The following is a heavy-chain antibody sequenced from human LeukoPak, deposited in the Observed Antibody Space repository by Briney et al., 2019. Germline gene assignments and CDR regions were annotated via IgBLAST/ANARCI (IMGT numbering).Heavy chain of an antibody. Sequence: GGSLRLSCAASGFTFSTYAVNWVRQAPGKGLEWVSTISGSGDSTYYADSVKGRFTISRDNAKNSLYLQMNSLRAEDTAVYYCARGVRGSLFFDYWGQGTLVTVSS. V-gene: IGHV3-23*01. CDR2: ISGSGDST. CDR1: GFTFSTYA. CDR3: ARGVRGSLFFDY. J-gene: IGHJ4*02. D-gene: IGHD1-26*01.